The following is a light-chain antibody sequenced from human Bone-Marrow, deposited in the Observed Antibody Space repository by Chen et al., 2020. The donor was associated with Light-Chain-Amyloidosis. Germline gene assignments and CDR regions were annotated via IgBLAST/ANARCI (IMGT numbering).Light chain of an antibody. CDR3: QSADSSGTYAVI. Sequence: SYELTQPPSVSVSPGQTARITCSGDDLPTKYAYWYQQKQGQAPVLVIHRDTERPSGISERFSGSSSGTTAPLNISGVHAEDEADYHCQSADSSGTYAVIFGGGPMLTVL. CDR1: DLPTKY. J-gene: IGLJ2*01. V-gene: IGLV3-25*03. CDR2: RDT.